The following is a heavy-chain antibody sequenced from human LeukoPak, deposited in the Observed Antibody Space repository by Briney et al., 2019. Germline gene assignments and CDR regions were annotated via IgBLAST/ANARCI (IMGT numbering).Heavy chain of an antibody. D-gene: IGHD6-13*01. J-gene: IGHJ4*02. Sequence: SETLSLTCTVSGYSISSGYYWAWIRQPPGKGLEWIGSIFHTGSTYHNPSLKSRVTISVDASKNQFSLKLNSVTAADTAVYYCARDHSSSSEDYWGQGTLVTVSS. CDR2: IFHTGST. CDR1: GYSISSGYY. V-gene: IGHV4-38-2*02. CDR3: ARDHSSSSEDY.